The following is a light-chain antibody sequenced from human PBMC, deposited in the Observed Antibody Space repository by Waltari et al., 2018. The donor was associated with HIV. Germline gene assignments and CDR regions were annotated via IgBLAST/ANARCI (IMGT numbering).Light chain of an antibody. Sequence: DIVMTQYPDSMVVSLGERATINCKSSQSVLYSSSSKNYLAWYQQKPGQSPKLLIYWASTRESGVPDRFSGGGSETDFTLTIISLQAEDVAVYYCQQYYSLPFTFGPETKVDIK. CDR3: QQYYSLPFT. CDR2: WAS. J-gene: IGKJ3*01. CDR1: QSVLYSSSSKNY. V-gene: IGKV4-1*01.